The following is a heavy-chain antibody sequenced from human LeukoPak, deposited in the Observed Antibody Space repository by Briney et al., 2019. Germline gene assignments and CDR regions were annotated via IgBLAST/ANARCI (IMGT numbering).Heavy chain of an antibody. J-gene: IGHJ4*02. V-gene: IGHV3-30*02. D-gene: IGHD3-10*01. CDR1: GFSFSTYG. CDR2: IRHDGSSK. Sequence: GGSLRLSCVASGFSFSTYGMHWVRQAPGKGLEWVAFIRHDGSSKYYADSVKGQFTISRDNSKNTLYLQMNSLRAEDTAVYYCAKDRGYYFDYWGQGTLVTVSS. CDR3: AKDRGYYFDY.